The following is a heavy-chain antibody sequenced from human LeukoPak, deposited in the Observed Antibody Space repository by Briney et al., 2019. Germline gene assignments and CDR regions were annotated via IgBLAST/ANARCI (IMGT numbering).Heavy chain of an antibody. V-gene: IGHV3-74*01. CDR1: GFTFSNYW. CDR2: IISDGSST. CDR3: ARDGSLPDY. Sequence: NPGGSLRLSCAASGFTFSNYWMHWVRQTPGKGLVWVSRIISDGSSTSYADSVKGRFTISRDNAKNTLYLQMNSLRAEDTAVYYCARDGSLPDYRGQGTLVTVSS. J-gene: IGHJ4*02.